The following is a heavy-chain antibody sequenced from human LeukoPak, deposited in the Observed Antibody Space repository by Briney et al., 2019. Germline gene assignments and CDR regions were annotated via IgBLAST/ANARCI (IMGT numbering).Heavy chain of an antibody. CDR2: ISSDENNK. J-gene: IGHJ6*02. Sequence: GGSLRLSCAASGFTFSSYAMSWVRQAPGKGLEWVALISSDENNKYYADSVKGRFAISRDNSKNTLYFQMGSLRAEDMAVYYCARVWDYDSSGYYTYYYGMDVWGQGTTVTVSS. V-gene: IGHV3-30*03. CDR1: GFTFSSYA. D-gene: IGHD3-22*01. CDR3: ARVWDYDSSGYYTYYYGMDV.